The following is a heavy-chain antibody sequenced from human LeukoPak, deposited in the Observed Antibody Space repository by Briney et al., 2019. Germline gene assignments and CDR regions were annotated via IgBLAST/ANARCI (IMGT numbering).Heavy chain of an antibody. Sequence: ASVKVSCKASGGTFSSYAISWVRQAPGQGLEWMGGIIPIFGTANYAQKFQGRVTITADESTSTAYMELSSLRSEDTAVYYCARAQGTRDSSGYFAYWGQGTLVTVSS. J-gene: IGHJ4*02. V-gene: IGHV1-69*13. D-gene: IGHD3-22*01. CDR1: GGTFSSYA. CDR2: IIPIFGTA. CDR3: ARAQGTRDSSGYFAY.